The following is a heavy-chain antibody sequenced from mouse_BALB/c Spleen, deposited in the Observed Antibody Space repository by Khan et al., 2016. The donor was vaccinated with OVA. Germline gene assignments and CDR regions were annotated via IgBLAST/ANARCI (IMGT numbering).Heavy chain of an antibody. D-gene: IGHD2-1*01. CDR1: GYTFTSYW. V-gene: IGHV1S41*01. CDR3: GRDNYYGNAYYAVVC. CDR2: IGTGSGST. Sequence: DLVKPGASVKLSCKASGYTFTSYWINWIKQRPGQGLEWIGRIGTGSGSTDYNEMFRDKATMTVDTSSSKVYIKIRSLSYEDSAVFFGGRDNYYGNAYYAVVCWGQGTSVTVSS. J-gene: IGHJ4*01.